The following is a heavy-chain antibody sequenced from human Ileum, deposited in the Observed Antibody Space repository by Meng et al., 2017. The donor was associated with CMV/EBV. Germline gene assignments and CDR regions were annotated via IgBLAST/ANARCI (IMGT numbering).Heavy chain of an antibody. V-gene: IGHV3-15*01. CDR1: GFTFSNAW. CDR2: IKSKTDGGTT. J-gene: IGHJ4*02. CDR3: VLWFGELIH. D-gene: IGHD3-10*01. Sequence: GESLKISCAASGFTFSNAWMSWVRQAPGKGLEWVGRIKSKTDGGTTDYAAPVKGRFTISRDDSKNTLYLQMNSLKTEDTAVYYCVLWFGELIHWGQGTLVTGAS.